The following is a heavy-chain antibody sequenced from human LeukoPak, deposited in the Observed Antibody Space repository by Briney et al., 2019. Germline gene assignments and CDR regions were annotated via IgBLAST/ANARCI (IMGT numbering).Heavy chain of an antibody. CDR2: IYHSGST. D-gene: IGHD1-26*01. Sequence: SETLSLTCTVSGGSMSSNYWSWIRQPPGKGLEWIGYIYHSGSTYYNPSLKSRVTISVDRSKNQFSLKLSSVTAADTAVYYCARGVVGATIDYWGQGTLVTVSS. J-gene: IGHJ4*02. V-gene: IGHV4-59*12. CDR1: GGSMSSNY. CDR3: ARGVVGATIDY.